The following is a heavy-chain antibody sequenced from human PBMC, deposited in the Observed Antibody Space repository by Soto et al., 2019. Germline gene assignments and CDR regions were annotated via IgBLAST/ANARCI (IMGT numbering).Heavy chain of an antibody. J-gene: IGHJ5*02. CDR1: GFSLTTRGVG. V-gene: IGHV2-5*02. Sequence: QITLKESGPTLVKPTQTLTLTCTFSGFSLTTRGVGVGWIRQPPGKALECLALIYWDDDKRYSPSLQSRLSITKDTSKNQVVLTITNVDPVDTAPYYCAHIPNYYQYDWFDPWGQGTLVSVSS. CDR2: IYWDDDK. D-gene: IGHD3-16*01. CDR3: AHIPNYYQYDWFDP.